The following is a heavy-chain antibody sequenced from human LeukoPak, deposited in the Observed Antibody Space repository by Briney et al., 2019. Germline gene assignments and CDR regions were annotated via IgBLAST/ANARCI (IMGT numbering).Heavy chain of an antibody. CDR3: ARGRHYYDSSDYYYEGDAFDI. D-gene: IGHD3-22*01. CDR2: ISPSGDYT. V-gene: IGHV1-46*04. J-gene: IGHJ3*02. Sequence: ASVKVSCKASGYTFSSYYMHWVRQAPGQGLEWMGIISPSGDYTRYAQKLQGRVSMTLDTSTSTAYMDLSSLRSEDTAVYYCARGRHYYDSSDYYYEGDAFDIWGQGTMVTVSS. CDR1: GYTFSSYY.